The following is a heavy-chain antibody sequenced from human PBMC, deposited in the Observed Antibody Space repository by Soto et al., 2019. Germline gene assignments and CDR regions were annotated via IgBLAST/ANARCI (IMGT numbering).Heavy chain of an antibody. CDR3: ARDRWLQATHFDY. CDR2: ISYDGSNK. D-gene: IGHD5-12*01. CDR1: GFTFSSYA. J-gene: IGHJ4*02. V-gene: IGHV3-30-3*01. Sequence: SGGSLRLSCAASGFTFSSYAMHWVRQAPGKGLEWVAVISYDGSNKYYADSVKGRFTISRDNSKNTLYLQMNSLRAEDTAVYYCARDRWLQATHFDYWGQGTLVTVSS.